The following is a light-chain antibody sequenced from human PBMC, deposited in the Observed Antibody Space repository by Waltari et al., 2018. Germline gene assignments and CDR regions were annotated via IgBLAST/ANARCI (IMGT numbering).Light chain of an antibody. V-gene: IGKV2-30*01. CDR3: MQGSHWPYT. CDR2: KVS. Sequence: DVVMTQSPLSLPVTLGQPASISCRSSQSLVYSDGNTYLNWFQQRPGQSPRRLIYKVSNRDSGVPDRFGGSGSGTDFTLENSRVEAEDVAVYYCMQGSHWPYTFGQGTKLEIK. J-gene: IGKJ2*01. CDR1: QSLVYSDGNTY.